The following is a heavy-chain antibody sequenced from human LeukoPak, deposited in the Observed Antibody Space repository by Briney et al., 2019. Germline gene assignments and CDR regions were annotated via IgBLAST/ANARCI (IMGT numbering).Heavy chain of an antibody. Sequence: PSETLSLTCAVYGGSFSGYYWSWVRQPPGKGLEWIGEIYHSGSTNYNPSLKSRVTISVDKSKNQFSLKLSSVTAADTAVYYCARSQTYYYDSSGYFFDIWGQGTMVTVSS. CDR3: ARSQTYYYDSSGYFFDI. CDR2: IYHSGST. D-gene: IGHD3-22*01. V-gene: IGHV4-34*01. CDR1: GGSFSGYY. J-gene: IGHJ3*02.